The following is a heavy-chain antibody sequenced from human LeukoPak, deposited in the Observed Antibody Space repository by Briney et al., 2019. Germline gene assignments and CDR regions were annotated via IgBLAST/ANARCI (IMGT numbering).Heavy chain of an antibody. J-gene: IGHJ5*02. Sequence: PGGSLRLSCAASGFTFSSYSMNWVRQAPGKGLEWVSSISSSSSYIYYADSVKGRFTISRDNAKNSLHLQMNSLRAEDTAVYYCARAAGRYAQYNWFDPWGQGTLVTVSS. CDR1: GFTFSSYS. V-gene: IGHV3-21*01. CDR3: ARAAGRYAQYNWFDP. CDR2: ISSSSSYI. D-gene: IGHD1-1*01.